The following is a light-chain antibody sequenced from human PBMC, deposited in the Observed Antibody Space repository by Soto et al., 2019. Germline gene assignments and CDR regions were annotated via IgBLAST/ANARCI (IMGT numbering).Light chain of an antibody. J-gene: IGKJ1*01. Sequence: EVGLTQWPANQSKKKGERATLSCRASQSVSTSYLAWYQQKPGQAPRLLIYGASSRATGIPDRFSGSGSGTDFTLTISRLEPEDFAVYYCQQYGSSPRTFGQGTKV. CDR2: GAS. CDR3: QQYGSSPRT. V-gene: IGKV3-20*01. CDR1: QSVSTSY.